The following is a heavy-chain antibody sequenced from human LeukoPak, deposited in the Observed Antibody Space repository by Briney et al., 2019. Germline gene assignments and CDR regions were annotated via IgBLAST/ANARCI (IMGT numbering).Heavy chain of an antibody. D-gene: IGHD2-15*01. V-gene: IGHV3-33*01. CDR1: GFTFSSYG. CDR2: IWYDGSNK. CDR3: ARDSLSRLLRSYYGMDV. J-gene: IGHJ6*02. Sequence: HPGRSLRLSCAASGFTFSSYGMHWVRQAPGKGLEWVAVIWYDGSNKYYADSVKGRFTISRDNSKNTLYLQMNSLRAEDTAVYYCARDSLSRLLRSYYGMDVWGQGTTVTVSS.